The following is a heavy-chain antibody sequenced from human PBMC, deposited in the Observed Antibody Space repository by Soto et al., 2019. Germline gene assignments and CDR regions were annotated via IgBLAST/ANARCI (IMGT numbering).Heavy chain of an antibody. Sequence: GGPLRLSCAASGCTFSSYAMHWVRQAQGKGLEYVSAISSNGGSTYYANSVKGRFTISRDNSKNTLYLQMGSLRAEDMAVYYCARGPYPSMVRGVYFDYWGQGTLVTVSS. J-gene: IGHJ4*02. CDR1: GCTFSSYA. V-gene: IGHV3-64*01. D-gene: IGHD3-10*01. CDR2: ISSNGGST. CDR3: ARGPYPSMVRGVYFDY.